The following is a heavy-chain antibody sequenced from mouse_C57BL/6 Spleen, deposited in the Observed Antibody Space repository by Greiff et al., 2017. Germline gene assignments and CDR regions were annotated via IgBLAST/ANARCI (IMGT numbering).Heavy chain of an antibody. J-gene: IGHJ2*01. V-gene: IGHV1-54*01. CDR3: ARGGVVASFDY. CDR2: INPGSGGT. D-gene: IGHD1-1*01. CDR1: GYAFTNYL. Sequence: VQLQQSGAELVRPGTSVKVSCKASGYAFTNYLIEWVKQRPGQGLEWIGVINPGSGGTNYNEKFKGKATLTADKSSSTAYMQLSSLTSEDSAVYFCARGGVVASFDYWGQGTTLTVSS.